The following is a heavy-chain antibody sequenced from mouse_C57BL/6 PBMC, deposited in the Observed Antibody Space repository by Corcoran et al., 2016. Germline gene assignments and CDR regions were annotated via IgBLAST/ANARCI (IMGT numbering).Heavy chain of an antibody. CDR2: INTYSGVP. Sequence: QIQLVQSGPELKKPGETVKISCKASGYTFTTYGMSWVKQAPGKGLKWMGWINTYSGVPTYADDFKGRFAFSLETSASTAYLQINNLKNEDTATYFCARRRGYRYAMDYWGQGTSVTVSS. D-gene: IGHD2-2*01. CDR1: GYTFTTYG. J-gene: IGHJ4*01. V-gene: IGHV9-3*01. CDR3: ARRRGYRYAMDY.